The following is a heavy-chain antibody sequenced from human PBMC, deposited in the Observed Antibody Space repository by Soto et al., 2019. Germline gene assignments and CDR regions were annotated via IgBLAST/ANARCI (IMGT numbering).Heavy chain of an antibody. Sequence: GGSLRLSCAASGFTFSSYAMHWVRQAPGKGLEWVAVISYDGSNKYYADSVKGRFTISRDNSKNTLYLQMNSLRAEDTAVYYCASAEYSSSSGAFDIWGQGTMVTVSS. CDR3: ASAEYSSSSGAFDI. J-gene: IGHJ3*02. CDR2: ISYDGSNK. D-gene: IGHD6-6*01. CDR1: GFTFSSYA. V-gene: IGHV3-30-3*01.